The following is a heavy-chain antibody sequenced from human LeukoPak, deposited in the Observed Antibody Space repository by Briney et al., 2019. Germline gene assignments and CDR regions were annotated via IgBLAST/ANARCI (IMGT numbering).Heavy chain of an antibody. CDR1: GFTLSNYA. D-gene: IGHD1-26*01. V-gene: IGHV3-64*02. Sequence: PGGSLRLSCAASGFTLSNYAFHWVRQAPGKGLEYVSAISRDGGSTYYVDSVKGRFTISRDDSKNTVYLQMDGLRAEDMAVYYCARDGATSCLGYWGRGTLVTVSS. CDR2: ISRDGGST. J-gene: IGHJ4*02. CDR3: ARDGATSCLGY.